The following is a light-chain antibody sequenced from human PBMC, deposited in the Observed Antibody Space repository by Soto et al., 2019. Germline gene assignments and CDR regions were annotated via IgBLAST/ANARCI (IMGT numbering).Light chain of an antibody. Sequence: NFMLTQPHSVSESPGQTVTISCTRSSGSVASNFVQWYQQRPGSAPTIVIYEDNQRPSRVPDRFSGSIDRSSNSASLTISGLETEDEADYYGQSYDSSNYVFGTGTKLTVL. V-gene: IGLV6-57*03. CDR3: QSYDSSNYV. J-gene: IGLJ1*01. CDR1: SGSVASNF. CDR2: EDN.